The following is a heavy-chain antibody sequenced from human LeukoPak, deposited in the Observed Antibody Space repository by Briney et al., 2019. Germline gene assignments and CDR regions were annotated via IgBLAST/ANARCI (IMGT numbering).Heavy chain of an antibody. CDR2: RSYDGNNK. D-gene: IGHD3-10*02. J-gene: IGHJ6*04. Sequence: GGSLRLSCAASGFTFNNYGMHWVRQAPGKGLEWVAVRSYDGNNKNYADSVKGRFTISRNNSKNTLYLQMNSLRAEDTAVYYCAELGITMIGGVWGKGTTVTISS. CDR1: GFTFNNYG. CDR3: AELGITMIGGV. V-gene: IGHV3-30*18.